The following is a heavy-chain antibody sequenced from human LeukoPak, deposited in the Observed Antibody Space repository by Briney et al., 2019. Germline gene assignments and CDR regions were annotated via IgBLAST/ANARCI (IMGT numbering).Heavy chain of an antibody. CDR1: GGSFSGYY. CDR2: INHSGST. Sequence: SETLSLTCAVYGGSFSGYYWSWIRQPPGKGLEWIGEINHSGSTNYNPTLKSRVSISVDTSTNQFSLKLSSVTAADTAVYYCARGSGYTYGPGSGSYYYYYMDVWDKGTTVTVSS. V-gene: IGHV4-34*01. CDR3: ARGSGYTYGPGSGSYYYYYMDV. D-gene: IGHD5-18*01. J-gene: IGHJ6*03.